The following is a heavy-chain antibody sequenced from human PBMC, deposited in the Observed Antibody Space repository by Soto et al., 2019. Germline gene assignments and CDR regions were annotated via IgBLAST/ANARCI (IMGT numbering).Heavy chain of an antibody. CDR2: IDPSGGST. D-gene: IGHD6-13*01. V-gene: IGHV1-46*01. J-gene: IGHJ6*02. Sequence: ASVKVSCKASGYIFTSYYMHWVRQAPGQGLDWMGVIDPSGGSTSYAQSFQGRVTLTRDASTSTVYMELSSLRSDDTALYYCARDRGRAAAGEYFYYGMDVWGQGSKVTVSS. CDR3: ARDRGRAAAGEYFYYGMDV. CDR1: GYIFTSYY.